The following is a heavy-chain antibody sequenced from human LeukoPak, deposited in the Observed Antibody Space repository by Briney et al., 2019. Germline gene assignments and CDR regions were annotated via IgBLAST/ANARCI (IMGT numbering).Heavy chain of an antibody. CDR3: ARDGVVVVPAAPYYYYYYMDV. CDR2: ITTSSTYT. D-gene: IGHD2-2*01. J-gene: IGHJ6*03. Sequence: GGSLRLSCEASGFSFSSYNMDWVRQTPGKGLEWISSITTSSTYTFYADSVKGRFTISRDNAKNSLYLQMNSLRAEDTAVYYCARDGVVVVPAAPYYYYYYMDVWGKGTTVTVSS. V-gene: IGHV3-21*01. CDR1: GFSFSSYN.